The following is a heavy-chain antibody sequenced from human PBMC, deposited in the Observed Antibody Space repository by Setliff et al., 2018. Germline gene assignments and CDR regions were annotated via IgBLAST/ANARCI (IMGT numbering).Heavy chain of an antibody. V-gene: IGHV4-39*01. D-gene: IGHD1-1*01. CDR2: IYYSGNT. CDR3: AKGGGRYHSDS. Sequence: PSETLSLTCNVSGGSIAGSTYYWGWIRQPPGKGLEWIGRIYYSGNTYYNSSLRSRVTISVDTSKNQFSLKLSSVTAADTAVYYCAKGGGRYHSDSWGQGILVTVSS. J-gene: IGHJ4*02. CDR1: GGSIAGSTYY.